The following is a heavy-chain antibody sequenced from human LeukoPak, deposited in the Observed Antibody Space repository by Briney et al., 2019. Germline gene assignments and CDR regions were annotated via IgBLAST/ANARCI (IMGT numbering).Heavy chain of an antibody. Sequence: GGSLRLSCEASGFTFSSYWMHWVRQAPGKGLVWVSRINGDGSRTSYADSVKGRFTISGDNAKNTVYLQMNSLRAEDTDVYYCARVCTGGGCYHFDSWGQGTLVTVSS. V-gene: IGHV3-74*01. CDR2: INGDGSRT. J-gene: IGHJ4*02. CDR3: ARVCTGGGCYHFDS. CDR1: GFTFSSYW. D-gene: IGHD2-8*02.